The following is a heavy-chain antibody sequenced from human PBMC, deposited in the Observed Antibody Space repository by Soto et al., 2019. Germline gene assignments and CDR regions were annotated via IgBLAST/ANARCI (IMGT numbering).Heavy chain of an antibody. CDR1: GFTFSSYA. CDR2: ISYDGSNK. J-gene: IGHJ4*01. Sequence: GGSLRLSCAASGFTFSSYAMHWVRQAPGKGLEWVAVISYDGSNKYYADSVKGRFTISRDNSKNTLYLQMNSLRAEDTAVYYCARADWNQEYFDYWGHGTLVTVSS. CDR3: ARADWNQEYFDY. V-gene: IGHV3-30-3*01. D-gene: IGHD1-1*01.